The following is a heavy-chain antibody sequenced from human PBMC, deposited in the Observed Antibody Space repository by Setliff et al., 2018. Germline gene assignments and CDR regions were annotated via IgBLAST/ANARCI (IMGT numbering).Heavy chain of an antibody. D-gene: IGHD3-10*01. CDR3: ARSNMGNYYDSGRYYYYYYMDV. V-gene: IGHV4-61*09. CDR1: GGSISSGSYY. Sequence: SETLSLTCSVSGGSISSGSYYWTWIRQPAGKGLEWIGHIYTSGTTKYNPSLKSRVTISVGASKNQFFLKLTSVTAADTAVYYCARSNMGNYYDSGRYYYYYYMDVWGKGTTVTVSS. J-gene: IGHJ6*03. CDR2: IYTSGTT.